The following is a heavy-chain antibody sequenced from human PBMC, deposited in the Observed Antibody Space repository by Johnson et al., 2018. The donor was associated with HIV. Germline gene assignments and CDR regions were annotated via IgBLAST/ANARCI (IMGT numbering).Heavy chain of an antibody. Sequence: QVQLVESGGGLVQPGGSLRLSCAASGFTLSSNPLHWVRQAPGRGLEWLGLISHDGSNKQYADSVQGRFTISRDISPNTLDLQMNSLRPEDTGVYYCAREDESSGYAGTFDIWGQGTMVTVSS. D-gene: IGHD3-22*01. J-gene: IGHJ3*02. CDR3: AREDESSGYAGTFDI. CDR1: GFTLSSNP. CDR2: ISHDGSNK. V-gene: IGHV3-30*04.